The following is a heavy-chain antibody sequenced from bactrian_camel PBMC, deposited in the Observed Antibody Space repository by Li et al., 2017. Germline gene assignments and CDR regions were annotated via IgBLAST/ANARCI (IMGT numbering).Heavy chain of an antibody. CDR1: GFTFSMCA. Sequence: QLVESGGGLVQPGGSLMLSCAASGFTFSMCAVSWVRQAPGKGLEWVSGINSGGGSYYADSVKGRFAISRDNAKNTLYLEMNSLKTEDTAVYYCATTDCYSGSWCYGWAGYWGQGTQVTVS. J-gene: IGHJ6*01. D-gene: IGHD3*01. CDR3: ATTDCYSGSWCYGWAGY. CDR2: INSGGGS. V-gene: IGHV3S31*01.